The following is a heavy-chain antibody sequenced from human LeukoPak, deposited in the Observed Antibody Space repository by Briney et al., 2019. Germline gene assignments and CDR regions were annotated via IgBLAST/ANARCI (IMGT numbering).Heavy chain of an antibody. CDR3: ARSVPGGSGWMGSIEY. V-gene: IGHV3-20*04. Sequence: PGGSLRLSCAASGFTFDDYGMSWVRQAPGKGLEWASGINWNGGSTGYADSVKGRFTISRENAKNSLYLQMNSLRVGDTAVYYCARSVPGGSGWMGSIEYWGQGTLVTVPS. CDR1: GFTFDDYG. D-gene: IGHD6-19*01. J-gene: IGHJ4*02. CDR2: INWNGGST.